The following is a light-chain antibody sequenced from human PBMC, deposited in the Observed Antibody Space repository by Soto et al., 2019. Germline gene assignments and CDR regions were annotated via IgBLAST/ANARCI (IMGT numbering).Light chain of an antibody. J-gene: IGLJ1*01. Sequence: QSVLTQPHSVSGSPGQSVTISCTGTSSDVGDYNYVSWYQQHPGKAPKLMIYDVSKRPSGVPDRFSGSKSGNTASLTISGLQAEDEADYYCCSYAGDYTYVFGTGTKVTVL. CDR1: SSDVGDYNY. CDR3: CSYAGDYTYV. V-gene: IGLV2-11*01. CDR2: DVS.